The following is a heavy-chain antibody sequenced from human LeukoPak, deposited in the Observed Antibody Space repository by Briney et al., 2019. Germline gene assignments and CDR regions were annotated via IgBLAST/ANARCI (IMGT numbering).Heavy chain of an antibody. V-gene: IGHV3-66*01. CDR2: IYSGGST. Sequence: GGSLRLSCAASGFTVSSNYMSWVRQAPGKGLEWVSVIYSGGSTYYADSVKGRFTISRDNSKNTLYLQMNSLRAEDTAVYYCARGPNPAMVIDYWAREPWSPSPQ. CDR3: ARGPNPAMVIDY. J-gene: IGHJ4*02. D-gene: IGHD5-18*01. CDR1: GFTVSSNY.